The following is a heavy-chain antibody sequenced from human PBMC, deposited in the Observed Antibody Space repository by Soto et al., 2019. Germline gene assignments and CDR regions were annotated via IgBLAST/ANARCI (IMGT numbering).Heavy chain of an antibody. CDR3: AKGLTPTTVKQLVLGGFDY. CDR2: ISGSGGST. V-gene: IGHV3-23*01. Sequence: PGGSLRLSCAASGFTFGSYAMSWVRQAPGKGLEWVSAISGSGGSTYYADSVKGRFTISRDNSKNTLYLQMNSLRAEDTAVYYCAKGLTPTTVKQLVLGGFDYWGQGTLVTVSS. D-gene: IGHD6-6*01. J-gene: IGHJ4*02. CDR1: GFTFGSYA.